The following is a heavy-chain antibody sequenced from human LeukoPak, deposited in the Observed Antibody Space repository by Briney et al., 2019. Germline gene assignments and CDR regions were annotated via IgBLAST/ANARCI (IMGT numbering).Heavy chain of an antibody. D-gene: IGHD6-19*01. CDR1: GYTFTGYY. J-gene: IGHJ4*02. CDR2: INPNSGGT. Sequence: GASVKVSCKASGYTFTGYYMHWVRQAPGQGLEWMGRINPNSGGTNYAQKFQGRVTMTRDTSISTAYMELSRLRSDDTAVYYCARATNQVSGWPFVYWGQGTLVTVSS. CDR3: ARATNQVSGWPFVY. V-gene: IGHV1-2*06.